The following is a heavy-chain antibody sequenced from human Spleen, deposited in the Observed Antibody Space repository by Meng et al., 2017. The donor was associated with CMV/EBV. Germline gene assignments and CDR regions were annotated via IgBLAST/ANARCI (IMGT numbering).Heavy chain of an antibody. CDR1: GGSISSGSYF. V-gene: IGHV4-39*07. D-gene: IGHD1-1*01. CDR2: IYYSGST. J-gene: IGHJ5*02. CDR3: ARDYSGTEGDNWFDP. Sequence: GGSISSGSYFWGWIRQPPGKGLEWIGSIYYSGSTYYNPSLKSRVTISVDTSKKQFSLKLSSMTAADTAVYYCARDYSGTEGDNWFDPWGQGTLVTVSS.